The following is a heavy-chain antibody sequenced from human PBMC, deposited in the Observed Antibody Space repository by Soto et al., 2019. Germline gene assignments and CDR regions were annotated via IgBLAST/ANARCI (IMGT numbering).Heavy chain of an antibody. CDR1: GYSFTSYW. CDR3: ARHGGKQRKYYGMDV. CDR2: IYPGDSDT. D-gene: IGHD6-25*01. J-gene: IGHJ6*02. V-gene: IGHV5-51*01. Sequence: PGESLKIACKGSGYSFTSYWIGWVRQMPGKGLEWMGIIYPGDSDTRYSPSFQGQVTISADKSISTAYLQWSSLKASDTAMYYCARHGGKQRKYYGMDVWGQGPTVTVSS.